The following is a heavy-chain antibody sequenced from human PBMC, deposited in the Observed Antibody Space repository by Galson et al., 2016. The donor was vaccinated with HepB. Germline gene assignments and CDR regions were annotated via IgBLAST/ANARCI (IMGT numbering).Heavy chain of an antibody. V-gene: IGHV4-31*03. CDR2: LYDMGST. J-gene: IGHJ4*02. CDR1: RGSISSGGYY. CDR3: ARVRTRCWYRVNDS. Sequence: TLSLTCTVSRGSISSGGYYWSWIRQHPGKGLEWIGYLYDMGSTEYNPSLKSRVTISVDTSRNQFSLRLSSVTAADTAVYYCARVRTRCWYRVNDSWGQGTLVTVSP. D-gene: IGHD6-13*01.